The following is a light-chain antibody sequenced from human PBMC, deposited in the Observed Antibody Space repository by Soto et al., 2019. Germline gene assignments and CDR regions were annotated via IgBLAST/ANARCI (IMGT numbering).Light chain of an antibody. CDR2: AAF. CDR3: QQRSRWPLP. CDR1: QSVGSY. J-gene: IGKJ4*02. V-gene: IGKV3-11*01. Sequence: EIVLTQSPATLSLSPGERATLSCRASQSVGSYFAWYQQKPGQAPRLLIYAAFSRATGIPDRFSGSGSGTDFTLTISSLEAEDCAGYFCQQRSRWPLPFGGGTMVEIK.